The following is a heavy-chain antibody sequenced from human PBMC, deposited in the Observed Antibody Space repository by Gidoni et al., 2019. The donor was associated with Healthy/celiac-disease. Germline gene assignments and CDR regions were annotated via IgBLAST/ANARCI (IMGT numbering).Heavy chain of an antibody. CDR1: GGSIRSSNW. CDR3: ARAKSSYYYDSSGSYYFDY. Sequence: QLQLQASVPGLVKPSGTLSLTCAVSGGSIRSSNWWSWVRQPPGKGLEWIGEIYHSGSTNYNPALKSRVTISVDKSKNQFSLKLSSVTAADTAVYYCARAKSSYYYDSSGSYYFDYWGQGTLVTVSS. CDR2: IYHSGST. J-gene: IGHJ4*02. D-gene: IGHD3-22*01. V-gene: IGHV4-4*02.